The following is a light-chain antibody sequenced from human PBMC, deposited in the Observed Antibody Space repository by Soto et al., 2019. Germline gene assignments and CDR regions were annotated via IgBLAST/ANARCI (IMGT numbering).Light chain of an antibody. CDR3: QQYGSSPGT. Sequence: VLTQSPVTLSLSPAERATLSCRASQSVSSSYLAWYQQKPGQAPRLITYGASRRATGIPDRFSGSGSGTDFTLTISRLEPEDFAVYYCQQYGSSPGTFGPGP. V-gene: IGKV3-20*01. CDR2: GAS. CDR1: QSVSSSY. J-gene: IGKJ1*01.